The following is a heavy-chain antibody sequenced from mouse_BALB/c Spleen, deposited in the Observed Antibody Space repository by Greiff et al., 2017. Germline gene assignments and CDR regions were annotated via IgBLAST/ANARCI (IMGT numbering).Heavy chain of an antibody. V-gene: IGHV3-2*02. CDR2: ISYSGST. CDR3: ARDWGYYFDY. Sequence: ESGPGLVKPSQSLSLTCTVTGYSITSDYAWNWIRQFPGNKLEWMGYISYSGSTSYNPSLKSRISITRDTSKNQFFLQLNSVTTEDTATYYCARDWGYYFDYWGQGTTLTVSS. J-gene: IGHJ2*01. CDR1: GYSITSDYA.